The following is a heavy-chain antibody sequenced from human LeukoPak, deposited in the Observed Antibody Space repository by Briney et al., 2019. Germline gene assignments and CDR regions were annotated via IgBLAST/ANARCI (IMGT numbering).Heavy chain of an antibody. J-gene: IGHJ4*02. V-gene: IGHV3-15*07. D-gene: IGHD2-2*01. CDR3: ATGYCSTTWCSRHYFDY. CDR2: SKSKTDGGTP. Sequence: GGSLRLSCAASDFSFTKAWMNWVRQAPGKGLEWVGRSKSKTDGGTPDYPTPVKGRFTIPRDDSKSTLYLQMNSLKTEDTAVYYCATGYCSTTWCSRHYFDYWGQGTLVTVSS. CDR1: DFSFTKAW.